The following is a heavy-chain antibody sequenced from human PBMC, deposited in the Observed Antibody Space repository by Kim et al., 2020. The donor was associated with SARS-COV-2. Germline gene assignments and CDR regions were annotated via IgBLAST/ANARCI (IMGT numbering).Heavy chain of an antibody. CDR2: IKSKTDGGTT. J-gene: IGHJ6*02. V-gene: IGHV3-15*01. D-gene: IGHD6-19*01. CDR3: TTGWSRQWLVGESYYYYGMDV. CDR1: GFTFSNAW. Sequence: GGSLRLSCAASGFTFSNAWMSWVRQAPGKGLEWVGRIKSKTDGGTTDYAAPVKGRFTISRDDSKNTLYLQMNSLKTEDTAVYYCTTGWSRQWLVGESYYYYGMDVWGQGTTVTVS.